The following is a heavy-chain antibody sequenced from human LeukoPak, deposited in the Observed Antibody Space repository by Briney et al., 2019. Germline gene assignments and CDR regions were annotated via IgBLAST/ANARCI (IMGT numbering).Heavy chain of an antibody. CDR2: ISGYNGNT. D-gene: IGHD6-19*01. CDR1: GYTFTSYG. CDR3: ARDLKRGYSSGRYSWGTGSSNDY. Sequence: GASVTVSCKASGYTFTSYGISWVRQAPGQGLEWMGWISGYNGNTNYAQQKLQGRVTMTTDTSTSTAYMGLRSLRSDDTAVYYCARDLKRGYSSGRYSWGTGSSNDYWGQGTLVTVSS. V-gene: IGHV1-18*01. J-gene: IGHJ4*02.